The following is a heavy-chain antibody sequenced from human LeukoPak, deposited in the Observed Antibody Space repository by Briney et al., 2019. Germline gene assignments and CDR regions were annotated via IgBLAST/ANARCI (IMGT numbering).Heavy chain of an antibody. CDR1: GYTFTGYY. CDR3: ARDGDIVVVPAAQPYYYYGMDV. D-gene: IGHD2-2*01. J-gene: IGHJ6*02. V-gene: IGHV1-2*02. Sequence: ASVKVSCKASGYTFTGYYMHWVRQAPGQGLEWMGWINPNSGGTNYAQKFQGRVTMTRDTSISTDYMELSRLRSDDTAVYYCARDGDIVVVPAAQPYYYYGMDVWGQGTTVTVSS. CDR2: INPNSGGT.